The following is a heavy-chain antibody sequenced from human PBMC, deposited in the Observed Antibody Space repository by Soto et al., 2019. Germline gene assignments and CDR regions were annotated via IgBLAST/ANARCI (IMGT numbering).Heavy chain of an antibody. Sequence: QVPLVQSGGEVKKPGASVKVSCKASGYTFADSGISWVRQAPGQGLEWLGWSSAYNGDTEYAQKFQGRVTMTTATSTRTAYMELRSLTSDDTAVYYCASVRAAAFVPFDFWGQGTLVTVSS. V-gene: IGHV1-18*01. CDR1: GYTFADSG. J-gene: IGHJ4*02. CDR2: SSAYNGDT. CDR3: ASVRAAAFVPFDF. D-gene: IGHD6-25*01.